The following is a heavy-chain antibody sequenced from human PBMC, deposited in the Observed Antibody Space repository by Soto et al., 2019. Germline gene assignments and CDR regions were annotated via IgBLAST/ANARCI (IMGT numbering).Heavy chain of an antibody. CDR1: GYRFTSYW. Sequence: PGESHRISSKGSGYRFTSYWIGWVRKMPGKGLEWMGIFYPGDSDTRYSPSFQGQVTISADKSINTAYLQWSSLKASDTAVYYCALSSIAAAGFDYWGPGTQVTVSS. CDR3: ALSSIAAAGFDY. V-gene: IGHV5-51*01. J-gene: IGHJ4*02. D-gene: IGHD6-13*01. CDR2: FYPGDSDT.